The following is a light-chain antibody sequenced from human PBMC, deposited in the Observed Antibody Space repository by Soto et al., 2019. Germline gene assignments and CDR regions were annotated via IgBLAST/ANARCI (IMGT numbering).Light chain of an antibody. V-gene: IGLV1-51*02. CDR2: ENN. CDR3: GTWDSSLSGV. Sequence: QSVLTQPPSVSAAPGQTVTISCSGSSSNIGNNYVSWYQQLPGTAPKLLIYENNKQPSGIPDRFSGSKSGTSATLGITGLQTGDEADYYCGTWDSSLSGVFGGGTKLTVL. J-gene: IGLJ3*02. CDR1: SSNIGNNY.